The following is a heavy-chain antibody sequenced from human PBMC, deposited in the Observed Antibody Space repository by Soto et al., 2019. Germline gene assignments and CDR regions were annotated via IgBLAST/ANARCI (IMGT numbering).Heavy chain of an antibody. CDR2: IYYSGSI. D-gene: IGHD2-2*01. CDR1: GGSISSGGYY. J-gene: IGHJ3*02. V-gene: IGHV4-31*03. CDR3: ARGIVVVPAAEAFDI. Sequence: SQTLSLTCPVSGGSISSGGYYWSWIRQHPGKGLEWIGYIYYSGSIYYNPSLKSRVTISVDTSKNQFSLKLSSVTAADTAVYYCARGIVVVPAAEAFDIWGQGTMVTVSS.